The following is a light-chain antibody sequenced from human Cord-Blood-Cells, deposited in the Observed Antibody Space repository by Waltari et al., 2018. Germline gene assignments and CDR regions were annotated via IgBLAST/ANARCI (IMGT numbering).Light chain of an antibody. CDR2: LNSDGSH. V-gene: IGLV4-69*01. CDR1: SGHSSYA. Sequence: QLVLTQSPSASASLGASVKLTCTLSSGHSSYAIAWHQQQPETGPRALIKLNSDGSHSKGDGIPVRFSGSSSGPARYLTIASLQSEDEADYSCQTWGTGIHVVFGGGTKLTVL. CDR3: QTWGTGIHVV. J-gene: IGLJ2*01.